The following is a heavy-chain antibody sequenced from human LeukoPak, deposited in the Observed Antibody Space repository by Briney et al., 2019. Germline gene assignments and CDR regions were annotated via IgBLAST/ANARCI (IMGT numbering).Heavy chain of an antibody. D-gene: IGHD2-15*01. V-gene: IGHV4-59*12. J-gene: IGHJ4*02. CDR1: GGSISSYY. Sequence: SETLSLTCTVSGGSISSYYWSWIRQPPGKGLEWIGYFYHSGSTNYNPSLKSRGTISGDTSKNQFSLKLRSVTAADTAVYYCARDNENSRYCSGGSCPLYWGQGTLVTVSS. CDR2: FYHSGST. CDR3: ARDNENSRYCSGGSCPLY.